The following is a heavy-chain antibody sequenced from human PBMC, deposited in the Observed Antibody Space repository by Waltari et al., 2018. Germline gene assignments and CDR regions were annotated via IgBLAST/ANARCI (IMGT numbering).Heavy chain of an antibody. CDR1: GDSLSSSDC. CDR2: VRGSGRT. J-gene: IGHJ4*02. D-gene: IGHD2-15*01. CDR3: ARDRGRGLYLDS. V-gene: IGHV4-4*02. Sequence: QLKLQESGPGLVKPSGTLSLTCGVSGDSLSSSDCWSWVRQPPGKGLEWIVHVRGSGRTNYNPPFASRVTMSVYTSNNQFSLRMTSATAADTAVYYCARDRGRGLYLDSWGPGTLVTVSP.